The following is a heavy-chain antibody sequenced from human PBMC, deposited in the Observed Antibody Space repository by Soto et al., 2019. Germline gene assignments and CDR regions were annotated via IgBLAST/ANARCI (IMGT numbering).Heavy chain of an antibody. D-gene: IGHD3-3*01. J-gene: IGHJ3*02. CDR3: ARGGGVGVAGSAAFDM. Sequence: QLHLVQSGAVVKKPGASVTVSCSASGYPVTAYYMHWVRQAPGRGLEWMGGINPATGAAKYTQTFQGRVSMTRDTSTNTVFRGLSGLTSEDTAVFYFARGGGVGVAGSAAFDMWGQGTLVTVSS. V-gene: IGHV1-2*02. CDR1: GYPVTAYY. CDR2: INPATGAA.